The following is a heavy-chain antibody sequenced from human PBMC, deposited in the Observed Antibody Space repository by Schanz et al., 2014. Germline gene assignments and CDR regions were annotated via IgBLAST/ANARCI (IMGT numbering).Heavy chain of an antibody. D-gene: IGHD3-10*01. V-gene: IGHV3-48*04. Sequence: EVHLVESGGGLVQPGGSLRLSCAASEFTFSTDAMTWVRQAPGKGLEWVSYVSSSSSYTHYADSVKGRFTISRDNAKNSLYLQMNSLRPEDTAVYCCAKGRFGELSAFDIWGQGTMVTVSS. CDR3: AKGRFGELSAFDI. J-gene: IGHJ3*02. CDR1: EFTFSTDA. CDR2: VSSSSSYT.